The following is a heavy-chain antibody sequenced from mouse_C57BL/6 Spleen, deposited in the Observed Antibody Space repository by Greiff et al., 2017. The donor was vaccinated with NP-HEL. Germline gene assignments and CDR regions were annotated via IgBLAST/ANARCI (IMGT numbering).Heavy chain of an antibody. CDR3: ARVSPIFKNYFDY. Sequence: VHLVESGAELAKPGASVKLSCKASGYTFTSYWMHWVKQRPGQGLEWIGYINPSSGYTKYNQKFKDKATLTADKSSSTAYMQLSSLTSEDSAVYYCARVSPIFKNYFDYWGQGTTLTVSS. CDR1: GYTFTSYW. CDR2: INPSSGYT. V-gene: IGHV1-7*01. J-gene: IGHJ2*01.